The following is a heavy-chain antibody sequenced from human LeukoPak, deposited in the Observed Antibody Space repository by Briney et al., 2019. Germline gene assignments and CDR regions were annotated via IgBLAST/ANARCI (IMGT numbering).Heavy chain of an antibody. D-gene: IGHD1-7*01. V-gene: IGHV4-39*07. J-gene: IGHJ5*02. CDR1: GGSISSSSYY. Sequence: SETLSLTCTVSGGSISSSSYYWGWIRQPPGKGLEWIGSIYYSGSTYYNPSLKSRVTISVDTSKNQFSLKLSSVTAADTAVYYCASTGELRRGWFDPWGQGTLVTVSS. CDR2: IYYSGST. CDR3: ASTGELRRGWFDP.